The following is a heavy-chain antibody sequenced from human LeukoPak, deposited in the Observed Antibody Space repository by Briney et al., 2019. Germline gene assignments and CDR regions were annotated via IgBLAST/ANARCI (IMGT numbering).Heavy chain of an antibody. Sequence: GASVKVSYEASGGTFSSYAISWVRQAPGQGLEWMGGIIPIFGTANYAQKFQGRVTITADKSTSTAYMELSSLRSEDTAVYYCARESYSGYELDYWGQGTLVTVSS. CDR2: IIPIFGTA. J-gene: IGHJ4*02. CDR1: GGTFSSYA. V-gene: IGHV1-69*06. CDR3: ARESYSGYELDY. D-gene: IGHD5-12*01.